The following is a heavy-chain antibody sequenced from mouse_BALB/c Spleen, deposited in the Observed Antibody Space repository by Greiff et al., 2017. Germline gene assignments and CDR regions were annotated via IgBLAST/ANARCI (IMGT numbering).Heavy chain of an antibody. CDR1: GFSLSRYS. CDR3: ARRGETARATPFAY. D-gene: IGHD3-2*01. J-gene: IGHJ3*01. Sequence: VQVVESGPGLVAPSQSLSITCTVSGFSLSRYSVHWVRQPPGKGLEWLGMIWGGGSTDYNSALKSRLSISKDNSKSQVFLKMNSLQTDDTAMYYCARRGETARATPFAYWGQGTLVTVSA. CDR2: IWGGGST. V-gene: IGHV2-6-4*01.